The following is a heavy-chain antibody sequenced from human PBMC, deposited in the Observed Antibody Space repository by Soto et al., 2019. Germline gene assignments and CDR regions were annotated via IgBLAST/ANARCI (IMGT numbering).Heavy chain of an antibody. J-gene: IGHJ4*02. D-gene: IGHD4-17*01. CDR2: NNHSGST. V-gene: IGHV4-34*01. Sequence: QVQLQQWGAGLLKPSETLSLTCAVYGGSFSGYYWSWIRQPPGKGLEWIGENNHSGSTNYNPSLKSRVTISVDPSKNQVSLKLSSVTAADTAVYYCARGSTVTHDYWGQGTLVTVSS. CDR3: ARGSTVTHDY. CDR1: GGSFSGYY.